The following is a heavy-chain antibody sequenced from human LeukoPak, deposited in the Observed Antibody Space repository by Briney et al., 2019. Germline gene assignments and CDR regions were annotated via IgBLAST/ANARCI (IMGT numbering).Heavy chain of an antibody. CDR1: GFTFSSYA. Sequence: GGSLRLSCADSGFTFSSYAMHWVRQAPGKGLERVSVISYDGSNKYYADSVKGRFTISRDNSKNTLYLQMNSLRAEDTAVYYCASSCFGEQKPRDYWDQGTLVTVSS. J-gene: IGHJ4*02. CDR2: ISYDGSNK. D-gene: IGHD3-10*01. CDR3: ASSCFGEQKPRDY. V-gene: IGHV3-30-3*01.